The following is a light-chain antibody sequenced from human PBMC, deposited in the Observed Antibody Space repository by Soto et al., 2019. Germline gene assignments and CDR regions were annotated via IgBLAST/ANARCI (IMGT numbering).Light chain of an antibody. CDR1: SGSIASNY. CDR2: EDN. CDR3: QSYYSSNQV. J-gene: IGLJ1*01. V-gene: IGLV6-57*04. Sequence: NFMLTQPHSVSESPGRTVTISCTRSSGSIASNYVQWYHQRPGNAPTTVIYEDNQRPSGVPDRFSGSIDSSSNSASLTISGLETEDEADYYCQSYYSSNQVFGTGTKLTVL.